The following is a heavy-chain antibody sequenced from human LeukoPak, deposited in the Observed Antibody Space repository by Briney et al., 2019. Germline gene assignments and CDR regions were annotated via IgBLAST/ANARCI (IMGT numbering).Heavy chain of an antibody. CDR3: AKWAVVPAANDIDY. J-gene: IGHJ4*02. D-gene: IGHD2-2*01. CDR2: ISGSGGST. V-gene: IGHV3-23*01. Sequence: GGSLRLSCAASGFTFSSYAMSWVRQAPGKGLEWVSAISGSGGSTYYADSVKGRFTISRDNSKNRLYLQMTSLRAEDTAVYYCAKWAVVPAANDIDYWGQGTLVNVSS. CDR1: GFTFSSYA.